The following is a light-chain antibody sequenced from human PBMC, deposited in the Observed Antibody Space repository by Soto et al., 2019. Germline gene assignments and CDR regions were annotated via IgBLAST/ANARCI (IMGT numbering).Light chain of an antibody. V-gene: IGKV3-20*01. J-gene: IGKJ5*01. CDR1: QSISSNY. Sequence: EIVLTQSPGTLSSSPGERATISCGARQSISSNYLAWYQQKPGQSPRLLIYGASSRATGIPDRFSGSGSGTDFTLTISRLEPEDFAVYYCQHYGSSLSITFGQGTRLEIK. CDR3: QHYGSSLSIT. CDR2: GAS.